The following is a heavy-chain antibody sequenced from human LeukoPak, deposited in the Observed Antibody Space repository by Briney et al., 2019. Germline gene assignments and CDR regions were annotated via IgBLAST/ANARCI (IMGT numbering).Heavy chain of an antibody. Sequence: GGSLRLSCAASGFTFSNAWMSWVRQAPGKGLEWVGRIKSKTDGGTTDYAAPVKGRFTISRDDSKNTLYLHMNSLKTEDTAVYYCTTENRYSSGWYSFAYYYMDVWGKGTTVTVSS. CDR1: GFTFSNAW. D-gene: IGHD6-19*01. CDR3: TTENRYSSGWYSFAYYYMDV. V-gene: IGHV3-15*01. J-gene: IGHJ6*03. CDR2: IKSKTDGGTT.